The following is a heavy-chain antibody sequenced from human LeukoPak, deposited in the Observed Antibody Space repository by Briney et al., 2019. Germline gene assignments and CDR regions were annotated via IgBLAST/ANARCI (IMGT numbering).Heavy chain of an antibody. V-gene: IGHV3-30*18. CDR1: GFTFSSYG. Sequence: PGGSLRLSCAASGFTFSSYGMHWVRQAPGKGLEWVAVISYDGSNKYYADSVKGRFTISRDNSKNTLYLQMNSLRAEDTAVYYCAKALGYCSGGSCYGDTGYFDYWGQGTLVTVSS. CDR3: AKALGYCSGGSCYGDTGYFDY. D-gene: IGHD2-15*01. CDR2: ISYDGSNK. J-gene: IGHJ4*02.